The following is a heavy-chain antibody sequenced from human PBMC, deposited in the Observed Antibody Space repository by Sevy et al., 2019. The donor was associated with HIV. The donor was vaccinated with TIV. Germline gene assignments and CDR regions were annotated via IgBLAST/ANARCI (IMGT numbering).Heavy chain of an antibody. CDR2: ISAYNGNT. Sequence: ASVKVSCKASGYTFTSYGISWVRQAPGQGLEGMGWISAYNGNTNYAQKLQGRVTMTTDTSTSTGYMELRSLGSDGTAVYYCARGGGFGDYFDYWGQGTLVTVSS. CDR1: GYTFTSYG. V-gene: IGHV1-18*01. J-gene: IGHJ4*02. D-gene: IGHD3-16*01. CDR3: ARGGGFGDYFDY.